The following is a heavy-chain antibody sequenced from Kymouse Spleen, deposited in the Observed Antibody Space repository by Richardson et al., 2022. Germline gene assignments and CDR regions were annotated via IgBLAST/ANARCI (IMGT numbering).Heavy chain of an antibody. D-gene: IGHD6-6*01. CDR3: ARHEGSSSSKNYGMDV. CDR2: IYYSGST. J-gene: IGHJ6*02. Sequence: QLQLQESGPGLVKPSETLSLTCTVSGGSISSSSYYWGWIRQPPGKGLEWIGSIYYSGSTYYNPSLKSRVTISVDTSKNQFSLKLSSVTAADTAVYYCARHEGSSSSKNYGMDVWGQGTTVTVSS. CDR1: GGSISSSSYY. V-gene: IGHV4-39*01.